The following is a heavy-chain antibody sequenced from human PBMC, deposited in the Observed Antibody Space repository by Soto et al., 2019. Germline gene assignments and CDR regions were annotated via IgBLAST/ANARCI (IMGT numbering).Heavy chain of an antibody. Sequence: EVQLLESGGGLVQPGGSLRLSCAASGFTFSSYAMRWVRQAPGKGLEWVSAISGSGDSTYYADSVKGRFTTSRDNSKNTLYLQMNSLRAEDTAVHYCARRGSGSYYDYWGQGTLVTVSS. CDR2: ISGSGDST. D-gene: IGHD1-26*01. CDR3: ARRGSGSYYDY. CDR1: GFTFSSYA. J-gene: IGHJ4*02. V-gene: IGHV3-23*01.